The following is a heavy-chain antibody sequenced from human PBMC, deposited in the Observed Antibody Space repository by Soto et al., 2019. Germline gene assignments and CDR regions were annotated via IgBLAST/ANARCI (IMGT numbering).Heavy chain of an antibody. V-gene: IGHV3-30-3*01. D-gene: IGHD3-10*01. J-gene: IGHJ6*02. CDR3: ARDYYRGFISHGMDV. CDR2: ISYDGSNK. Sequence: VQLVESGGGVVQPGRSLRLSCAASGFTFSSYAMHWVRQAPGKGLEWVAVISYDGSNKYYADSVKGRFTISRDNSKNTLYLQMNSLRAEDTAVYYCARDYYRGFISHGMDVWGQGTTVTVSS. CDR1: GFTFSSYA.